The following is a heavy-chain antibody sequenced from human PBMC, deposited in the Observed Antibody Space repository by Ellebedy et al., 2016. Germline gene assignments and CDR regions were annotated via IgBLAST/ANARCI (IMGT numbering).Heavy chain of an antibody. CDR1: GRTSISYA. D-gene: IGHD4-17*01. CDR2: IIPFYASA. CDR3: ARAGGDYGDSPGYFDY. J-gene: IGHJ4*02. V-gene: IGHV1-69*06. Sequence: SVKVSXKASGRTSISYALNWVRQAPGQGLEWMGGIIPFYASATYAQKFKGRVTISADKSINTAYMEVTSLTSEDTAMYYCARAGGDYGDSPGYFDYWGQGTLVTVSS.